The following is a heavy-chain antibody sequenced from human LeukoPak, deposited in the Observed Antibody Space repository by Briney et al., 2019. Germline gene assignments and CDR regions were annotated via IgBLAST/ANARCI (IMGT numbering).Heavy chain of an antibody. CDR2: ISSSGSTI. CDR3: ARDPQHYDISTGYYPPYFDY. CDR1: GFTFSSYD. J-gene: IGHJ4*02. D-gene: IGHD3-9*01. V-gene: IGHV3-48*03. Sequence: PGGALRLSCAASGFTFSSYDMNWVRQPPGKGREWVSYISSSGSTIYYADSVKGRFTISRANAKNSLYLQMNSLRAEDTAVYYCARDPQHYDISTGYYPPYFDYWGQGTLVTVSS.